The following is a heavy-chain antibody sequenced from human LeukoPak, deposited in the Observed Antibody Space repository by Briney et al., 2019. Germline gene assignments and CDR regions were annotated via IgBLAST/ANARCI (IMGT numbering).Heavy chain of an antibody. V-gene: IGHV4-31*03. CDR2: IYYTGRT. CDR1: GGSFSSAGYS. Sequence: SETLSLPGTFSGGSFSSAGYSWNWIRQPPPEGLEWFGHIYYTGRTTYNPSVKSRVTISADTSKNQFSLKLNSVTAADTAVYFCASAPLGNSFGYMAYWGQGALVTVSS. J-gene: IGHJ4*02. D-gene: IGHD5-18*01. CDR3: ASAPLGNSFGYMAY.